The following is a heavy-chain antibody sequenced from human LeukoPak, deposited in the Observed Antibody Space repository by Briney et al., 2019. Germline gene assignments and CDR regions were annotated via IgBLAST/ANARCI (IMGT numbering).Heavy chain of an antibody. CDR3: ARDAGYSSGWYGS. D-gene: IGHD6-19*01. CDR2: ISYDGSNK. V-gene: IGHV3-30*04. CDR1: GFTFSSYA. J-gene: IGHJ4*02. Sequence: PGGSLRLSCAASGFTFSSYAMHWVRQAPGKGLEWVAVISYDGSNKYYADSVKGRFTISRDNSKNTLYLQMSSLRAEDTAMYYCARDAGYSSGWYGSWGQGTLVTVSS.